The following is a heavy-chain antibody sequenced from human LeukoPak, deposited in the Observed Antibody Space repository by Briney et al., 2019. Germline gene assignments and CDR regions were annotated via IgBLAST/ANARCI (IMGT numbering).Heavy chain of an antibody. CDR1: GFTFSSYA. J-gene: IGHJ3*02. CDR2: ISGSGGST. D-gene: IGHD3-3*01. Sequence: GGSLRLSCAASGFTFSSYAMSWVRQAPGKGLEWVSAISGSGGSTYYADSVKGRFTISRDNSKNTLYLQMNSLRAEDTAVYYCAKGNYDFWSGSRAFDIWGQGTMVTVSS. CDR3: AKGNYDFWSGSRAFDI. V-gene: IGHV3-23*01.